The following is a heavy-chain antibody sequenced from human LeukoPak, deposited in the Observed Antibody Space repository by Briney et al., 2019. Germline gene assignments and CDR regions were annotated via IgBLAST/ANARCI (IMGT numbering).Heavy chain of an antibody. CDR1: GFTFSSYW. D-gene: IGHD3-3*01. Sequence: GGSLRLSCAASGFTFSSYWMHWVRQAPGKGLEWVSAISGSGGSTYYADSVKGRFTISRDNSKNTLYLQMNSLRAEDTAVYYCAKDWAIFGVVIIPTKKYYFDYWGQGTLVTVSS. CDR2: ISGSGGST. V-gene: IGHV3-23*01. CDR3: AKDWAIFGVVIIPTKKYYFDY. J-gene: IGHJ4*02.